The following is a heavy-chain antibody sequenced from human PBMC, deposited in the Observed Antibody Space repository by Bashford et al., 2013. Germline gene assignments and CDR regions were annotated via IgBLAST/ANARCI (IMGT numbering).Heavy chain of an antibody. CDR2: IYFSGNT. CDR3: AAGVAIFGVALPYYFGS. CDR1: GGSISSYY. J-gene: IGHJ4*02. Sequence: SETLSLTCTVSGGSISSYYWSWVRQPPGKGLEWIGYIYFSGNTYYNPSLKSRVTISGDTSKNQFSLRLSSVTAADTAVYYCAAGVAIFGVALPYYFGSWARESWSPSPQ. D-gene: IGHD3-3*01. V-gene: IGHV4-59*01.